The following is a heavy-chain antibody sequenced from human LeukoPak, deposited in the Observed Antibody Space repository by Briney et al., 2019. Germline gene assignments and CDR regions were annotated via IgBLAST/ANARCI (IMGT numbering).Heavy chain of an antibody. Sequence: GGSLRLSCAASGFSFRTYWMSWVRQAPGKGLEWVANIKQDGSEKNYLDSVKGRFTISRDNAKNSLDLQMNSLRAGDTAVYYCARSGSSMEYWGQGTLVTVSS. CDR1: GFSFRTYW. CDR3: ARSGSSMEY. J-gene: IGHJ4*02. CDR2: IKQDGSEK. D-gene: IGHD3-10*01. V-gene: IGHV3-7*01.